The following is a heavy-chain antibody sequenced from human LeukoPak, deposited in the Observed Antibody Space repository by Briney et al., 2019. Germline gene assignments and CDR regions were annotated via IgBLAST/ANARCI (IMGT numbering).Heavy chain of an antibody. J-gene: IGHJ4*02. CDR1: GYSFTSYW. V-gene: IGHV5-51*01. CDR2: IYPGDSDT. CDR3: ARRYCSGGYCYSGFDY. Sequence: GESLKISCKGSGYSFTSYWIGRVRQMPGKGLEWMGIIYPGDSDTRYSPSFQGQVTISADKSSSTAYLQWSSLKASDTAMYYCARRYCSGGYCYSGFDYWGQGTLVIVSS. D-gene: IGHD2-15*01.